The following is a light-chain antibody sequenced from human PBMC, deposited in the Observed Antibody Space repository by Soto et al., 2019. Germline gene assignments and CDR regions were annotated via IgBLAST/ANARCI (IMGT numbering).Light chain of an antibody. Sequence: ERVMTQSPATLSVSPGERATLSCRASQSVSNSLAWYQQKSGQAPRLLIHGASKRATGIPARFSGSGSGTEFTLTISSLQSEDFAVYYCQPYKNWPPITFGQGTRLEIK. CDR1: QSVSNS. CDR2: GAS. V-gene: IGKV3-15*01. CDR3: QPYKNWPPIT. J-gene: IGKJ5*01.